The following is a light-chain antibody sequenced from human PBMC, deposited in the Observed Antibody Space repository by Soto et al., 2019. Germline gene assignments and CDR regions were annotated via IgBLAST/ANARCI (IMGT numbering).Light chain of an antibody. J-gene: IGLJ1*01. Sequence: QSVLTQPPSVSGAPGQRVTISCTGSSFNIGTGYDVHWYQQLPGTAPKLLIYANSNRPSGVPDRFSGSKSGTSASLAITGLQAEDEADYYCQSYDSSLSGSGVFGTGTKLTVL. V-gene: IGLV1-40*01. CDR3: QSYDSSLSGSGV. CDR2: ANS. CDR1: SFNIGTGYD.